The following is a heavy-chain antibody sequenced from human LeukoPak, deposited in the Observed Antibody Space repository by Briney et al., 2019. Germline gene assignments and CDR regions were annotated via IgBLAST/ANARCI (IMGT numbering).Heavy chain of an antibody. J-gene: IGHJ5*02. CDR2: MYHIGST. D-gene: IGHD6-13*01. Sequence: PSETLSLTCIVSGGSIDSSSYYWGWVRQPPGKGLEWIGNMYHIGSTYYNPSLRSRVVISSDTSKNQFSLRLSSVTAADTAIYYCVRGTIADAGTSRNNWFDPWGQGTLVTVSS. CDR1: GGSIDSSSYY. V-gene: IGHV4-39*07. CDR3: VRGTIADAGTSRNNWFDP.